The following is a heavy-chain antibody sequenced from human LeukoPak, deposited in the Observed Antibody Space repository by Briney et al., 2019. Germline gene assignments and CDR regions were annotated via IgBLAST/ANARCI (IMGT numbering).Heavy chain of an antibody. CDR2: INHSGST. J-gene: IGHJ4*02. Sequence: KPSETLSLTSAVYGGSFSGYYWSWIRQPPGKGLEWIGEINHSGSTNYNPSLKSRVTISVDTSKNQISLKLSSVTAADTAVYYCAGGIAARPYGYWGQGTLVTVSS. CDR1: GGSFSGYY. CDR3: AGGIAARPYGY. D-gene: IGHD6-6*01. V-gene: IGHV4-34*01.